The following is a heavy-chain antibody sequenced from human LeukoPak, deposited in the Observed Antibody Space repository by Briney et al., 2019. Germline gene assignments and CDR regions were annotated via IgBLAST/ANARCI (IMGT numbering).Heavy chain of an antibody. CDR3: ARTYCSSTSCYLYNWFDP. CDR2: IIPIFGTA. D-gene: IGHD2-2*01. J-gene: IGHJ5*02. Sequence: GASVKVSCKASGGTFSSYAISWVRQAPGQGLEWMGGIIPIFGTANYAQKFQGRVTITADESTSTAYMELSSLRSEDTAVYYCARTYCSSTSCYLYNWFDPWGQGTLVTVSS. V-gene: IGHV1-69*13. CDR1: GGTFSSYA.